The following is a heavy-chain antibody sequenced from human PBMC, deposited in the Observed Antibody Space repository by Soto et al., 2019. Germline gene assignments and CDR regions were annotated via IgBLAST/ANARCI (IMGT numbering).Heavy chain of an antibody. CDR3: AKAPELYSYGHACDY. Sequence: GGSLRLSCAASGFTLSSYGMHWVRQAPGKGLEWVAVISYDGSNKYYADSVKGRFTISRDNSKNTLYLQMNSLRAEDTAVYYCAKAPELYSYGHACDYWGQGTLVTVSS. J-gene: IGHJ4*02. CDR1: GFTLSSYG. V-gene: IGHV3-30*18. CDR2: ISYDGSNK. D-gene: IGHD5-18*01.